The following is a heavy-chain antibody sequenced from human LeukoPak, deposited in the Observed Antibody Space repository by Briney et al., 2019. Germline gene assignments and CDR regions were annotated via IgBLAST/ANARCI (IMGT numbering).Heavy chain of an antibody. CDR2: INPSGCST. CDR3: ASEKIQKPYYFDY. J-gene: IGHJ4*02. CDR1: GYTLTNYY. V-gene: IGHV1-46*01. D-gene: IGHD4-11*01. Sequence: SVPVSCKSSGYTLTNYYMHWLRQAPAKGLDWMGRINPSGCSTSYAQNFQGRVTMTRDTSKSTVYMELSSLSSEDTAVYYCASEKIQKPYYFDYWGQGTLVTVSS.